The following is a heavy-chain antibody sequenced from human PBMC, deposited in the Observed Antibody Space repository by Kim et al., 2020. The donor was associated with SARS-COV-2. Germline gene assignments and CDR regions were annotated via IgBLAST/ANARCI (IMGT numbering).Heavy chain of an antibody. CDR3: ARAAFFNSNGYYAEAPHAVGV. D-gene: IGHD3-22*01. V-gene: IGHV7-4-1*02. CDR2: INTNTGNP. Sequence: ASVKVSCKASGYTFTSYAMNWVRQAPGQGLEWMGWINTNTGNPTSAQSFTGRYVFSLDTSVSTAYMQISSLKPEDTAVYYCARAAFFNSNGYYAEAPHAVGVWGQETMVTLSS. CDR1: GYTFTSYA. J-gene: IGHJ3*01.